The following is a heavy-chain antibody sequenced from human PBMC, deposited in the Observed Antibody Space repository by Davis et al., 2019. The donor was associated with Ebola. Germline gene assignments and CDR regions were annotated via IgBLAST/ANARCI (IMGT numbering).Heavy chain of an antibody. CDR3: ADLRGAYSNYFHS. V-gene: IGHV3-30*02. Sequence: GESLKISCAASGFTSTTSWMSWVRQAPGKGLEWVALFPLDGGSTQYGDAVKGRFTISRDVSKNTVRLQMNSLRAEDTAVYYCADLRGAYSNYFHSWGQGTLVTVSS. CDR2: FPLDGGST. J-gene: IGHJ4*02. CDR1: GFTSTTSW. D-gene: IGHD1-26*01.